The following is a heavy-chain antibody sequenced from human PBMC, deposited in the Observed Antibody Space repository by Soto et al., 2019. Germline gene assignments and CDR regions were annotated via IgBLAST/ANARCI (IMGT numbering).Heavy chain of an antibody. CDR1: GGSISSSSYY. Sequence: QLQLQESGPGLVKPSETLSLTCTVSGGSISSSSYYWGWIRQPPGKGLEWIGSIYYSGRTYYNPYLTSRVTISVDTSKNQFSRKLSSVTAADTAVYYCARLVYDSSGYRPGWGQGTLVTVSS. CDR3: ARLVYDSSGYRPG. V-gene: IGHV4-39*01. CDR2: IYYSGRT. J-gene: IGHJ4*02. D-gene: IGHD3-22*01.